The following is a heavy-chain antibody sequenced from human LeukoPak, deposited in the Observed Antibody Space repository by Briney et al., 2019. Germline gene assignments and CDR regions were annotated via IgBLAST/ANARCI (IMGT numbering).Heavy chain of an antibody. CDR2: INHSGST. V-gene: IGHV4-34*09. Sequence: SETLSLTCAVYGGSFSGYYWSWIRQPPGKGLKWIGEINHSGSTNYNPSLKSRVTISVDTSKNQFSLKLSSVTAADTAVYYCARERIVVVSHYFDYWGQGTLVTVSS. J-gene: IGHJ4*02. CDR3: ARERIVVVSHYFDY. D-gene: IGHD3-22*01. CDR1: GGSFSGYY.